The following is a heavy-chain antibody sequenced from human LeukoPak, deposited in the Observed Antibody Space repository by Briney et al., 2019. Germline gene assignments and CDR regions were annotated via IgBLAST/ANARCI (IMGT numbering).Heavy chain of an antibody. CDR2: TRKKVNSYTT. CDR1: GFTFCDHY. D-gene: IGHD3-10*01. V-gene: IGHV3-72*01. Sequence: PGGSLRLSCAASGFTFCDHYMDCVRQAPGQGLEWVGRTRKKVNSYTTEYAASVKGRFTISRDDSKDSLYLQMNSLKTEDTAVYYFAGSYGSGTYPFDYWGQGTLVTVSS. CDR3: AGSYGSGTYPFDY. J-gene: IGHJ4*02.